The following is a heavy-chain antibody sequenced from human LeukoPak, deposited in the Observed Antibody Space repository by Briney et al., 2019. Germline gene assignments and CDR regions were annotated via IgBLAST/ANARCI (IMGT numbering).Heavy chain of an antibody. J-gene: IGHJ6*03. V-gene: IGHV3-23*01. CDR3: AKDTTAWWYHRAYMDV. D-gene: IGHD2-15*01. CDR2: ISGSGNTT. CDR1: GFTFSSYA. Sequence: GGSLRLSCAASGFTFSSYAMSWVRQAPGGGLEWVSAISGSGNTTYHADSVKGRFTISRDNSENRLSLQMDSLRAEDTAVYFCAKDTTAWWYHRAYMDVWGKGTTVTVSS.